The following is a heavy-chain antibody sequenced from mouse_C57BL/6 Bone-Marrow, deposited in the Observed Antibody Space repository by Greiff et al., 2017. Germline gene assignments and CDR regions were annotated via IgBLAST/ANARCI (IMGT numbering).Heavy chain of an antibody. CDR3: TLLWSFAY. V-gene: IGHV14-4*01. CDR2: IDPENGDT. Sequence: EVMLVESGAELVRPGASVKLSCTASGFNIKDDYMHWVKQRPEQGLEWIGWIDPENGDTEYASKFQGKATITADTSSNTAYLQLSSLTSEDTAVYYCTLLWSFAYWGQGTLVTVSA. CDR1: GFNIKDDY. J-gene: IGHJ3*01. D-gene: IGHD2-1*01.